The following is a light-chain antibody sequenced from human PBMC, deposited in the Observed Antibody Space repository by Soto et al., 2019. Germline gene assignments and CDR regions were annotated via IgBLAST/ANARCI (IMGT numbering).Light chain of an antibody. CDR1: QRVSGN. CDR2: GAS. J-gene: IGKJ5*01. Sequence: IVLTQSPATLSVSPGERATLFCRASQRVSGNLAWYQQKPGQAPRLLIYGASSRATGIPDRFSGSGSGTDFTLTISRLETEDFALYYCQQYGSSPITFGQGTRLE. CDR3: QQYGSSPIT. V-gene: IGKV3-20*01.